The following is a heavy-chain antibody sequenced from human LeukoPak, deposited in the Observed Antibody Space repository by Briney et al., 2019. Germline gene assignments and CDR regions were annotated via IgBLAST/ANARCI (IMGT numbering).Heavy chain of an antibody. CDR3: AKVISGYSADDWFRGYYFDY. CDR2: INPNSGGT. Sequence: ASVKVSCKASGYTFTGYYMHWVRQAPGQGLEWMGWINPNSGGTNYAQKFQGRVTMTRDTSISTAYMELSRLRSDDTAIYYCAKVISGYSADDWFRGYYFDYWGQGTLVTVSP. V-gene: IGHV1-2*02. J-gene: IGHJ4*02. D-gene: IGHD5-12*01. CDR1: GYTFTGYY.